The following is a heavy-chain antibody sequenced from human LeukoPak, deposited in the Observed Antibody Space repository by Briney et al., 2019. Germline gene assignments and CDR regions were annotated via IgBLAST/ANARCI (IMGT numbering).Heavy chain of an antibody. D-gene: IGHD6-13*01. J-gene: IGHJ4*02. CDR3: AKDHHSSNWYYFEY. V-gene: IGHV3-30*18. CDR2: ISHDGSKK. Sequence: PGGSLRLSCAASGFTLSYYGMHGVRQAPGKGLEWVAVISHDGSKKLYADSVKGRFTVSRDNSKITLYLHMNSLRTEDTAIYYCAKDHHSSNWYYFEYWGQGTLVTVSS. CDR1: GFTLSYYG.